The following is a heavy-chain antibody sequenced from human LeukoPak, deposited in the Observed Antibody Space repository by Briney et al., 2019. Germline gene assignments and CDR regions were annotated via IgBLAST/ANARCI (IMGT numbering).Heavy chain of an antibody. D-gene: IGHD2-15*01. V-gene: IGHV4-39*07. Sequence: PSETLSLTCTVSGGSISSSSYYWGWIRQPPGKGLEWIGSIHYSESTNYNPALKSRVTISVDTSKSQFSLKLSSVTAADTAVYYCARGYCSGGSCYSYYYYNYMDVWGKGTTVTVSS. CDR1: GGSISSSSYY. CDR3: ARGYCSGGSCYSYYYYNYMDV. J-gene: IGHJ6*03. CDR2: IHYSEST.